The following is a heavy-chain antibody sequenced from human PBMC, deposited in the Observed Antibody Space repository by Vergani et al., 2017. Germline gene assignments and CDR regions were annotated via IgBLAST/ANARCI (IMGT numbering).Heavy chain of an antibody. Sequence: EVQLVESGGGLVQPGGSLRLSCAASGFTFSSYWMSWVRQAPGKGLEWVANIKQDGSEKYYVDSVKGRFTISRDNAKNSLYLQMNSLRAEDTAVYYCAREIHYDFWSGYDYWGQGTLVTVSS. J-gene: IGHJ4*02. CDR1: GFTFSSYW. D-gene: IGHD3-3*01. CDR3: AREIHYDFWSGYDY. CDR2: IKQDGSEK. V-gene: IGHV3-7*01.